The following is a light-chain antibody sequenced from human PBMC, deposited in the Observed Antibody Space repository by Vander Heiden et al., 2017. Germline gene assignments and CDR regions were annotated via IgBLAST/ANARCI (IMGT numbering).Light chain of an antibody. V-gene: IGKV2-30*01. CDR3: MQGTHWPWT. CDR2: TVS. Sequence: DAVMTQSPLSLPVTLGQPASISCRSSQSLVSSDGNTYLNWFQQRPGQSPRRLIYTVSNRDSGVPDRFSGSGSGTDFTLKISRVEAEDVGVYYCMQGTHWPWTFGQGTKVEIK. CDR1: QSLVSSDGNTY. J-gene: IGKJ1*01.